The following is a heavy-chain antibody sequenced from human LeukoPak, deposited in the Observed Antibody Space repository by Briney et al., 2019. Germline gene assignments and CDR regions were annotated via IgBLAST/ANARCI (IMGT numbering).Heavy chain of an antibody. J-gene: IGHJ6*02. V-gene: IGHV4-59*01. D-gene: IGHD5-12*01. CDR1: GVSITSYY. CDR2: TYYSGST. Sequence: SETLSLTCGVSGVSITSYYWSWIRQPPGKGLEWIGYTYYSGSTYYNPSLRNRVIMSVDTSKNQFSLKLSSVTAADTAMYYCAGRVATGSMDVWGQGTTVTVSS. CDR3: AGRVATGSMDV.